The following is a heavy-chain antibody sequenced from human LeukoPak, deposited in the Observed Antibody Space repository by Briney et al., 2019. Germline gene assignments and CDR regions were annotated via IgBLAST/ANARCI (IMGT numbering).Heavy chain of an antibody. V-gene: IGHV3-74*01. CDR1: GFTFSGYW. J-gene: IGHJ6*03. CDR3: ARGGGWDTIFRVVQYMDV. Sequence: GGSLRLSCAASGFTFSGYWVHWVRQVPEKGLVLVSRIDNGGSGTTYADSVKGRFTVSRDNAKNTLYLQMNRLRAEDTAIYYCARGGGWDTIFRVVQYMDVWGKGTTVTVSS. CDR2: IDNGGSGT. D-gene: IGHD3-3*01.